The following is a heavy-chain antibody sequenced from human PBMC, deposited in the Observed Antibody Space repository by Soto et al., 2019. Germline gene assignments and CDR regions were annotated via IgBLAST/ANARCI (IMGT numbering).Heavy chain of an antibody. V-gene: IGHV1-18*01. Sequence: QVQLVQSGDEEKKPGASVKVSCKASGYTFPSYAISWVRQAPGQGLEGMGWISAYNGNTNYAQKLQGRVTMTTDTSTSTAYMELRSLRSDDTAVYYCASSQQSNWYFDLWGRGTLVTVSS. CDR3: ASSQQSNWYFDL. CDR1: GYTFPSYA. J-gene: IGHJ2*01. CDR2: ISAYNGNT. D-gene: IGHD6-13*01.